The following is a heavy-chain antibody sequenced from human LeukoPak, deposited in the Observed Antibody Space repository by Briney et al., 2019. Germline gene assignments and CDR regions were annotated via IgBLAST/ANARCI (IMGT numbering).Heavy chain of an antibody. J-gene: IGHJ4*02. V-gene: IGHV1-18*01. CDR2: ISAYNGNT. Sequence: GASVKVSCKASGYTFTSYGISWVRQAPGQGLEWMGWISAYNGNTNYAQKLQGRVTMTTVASTSTAYMELRSLRSDDTAVYYCARDPRPGPIDYWGQGTLVTVSS. CDR3: ARDPRPGPIDY. D-gene: IGHD6-25*01. CDR1: GYTFTSYG.